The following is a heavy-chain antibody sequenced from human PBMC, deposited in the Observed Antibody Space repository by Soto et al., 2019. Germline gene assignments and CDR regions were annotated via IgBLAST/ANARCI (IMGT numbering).Heavy chain of an antibody. D-gene: IGHD2-15*01. V-gene: IGHV3-33*01. Sequence: PGGSLRLSCAASGFTFSSYGMHWVRQAPGKGLEWVAVIWYDGSNKYYADSVKGRFTISRDNSKNTLYLQMNSLRAEDTAVYYCARYCSGGSCYPLLYYYYGMDVWGQGTTVTVSS. J-gene: IGHJ6*02. CDR2: IWYDGSNK. CDR3: ARYCSGGSCYPLLYYYYGMDV. CDR1: GFTFSSYG.